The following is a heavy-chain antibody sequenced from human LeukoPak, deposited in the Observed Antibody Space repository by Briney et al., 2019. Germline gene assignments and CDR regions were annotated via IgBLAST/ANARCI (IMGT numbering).Heavy chain of an antibody. CDR2: IRSKANSYAT. Sequence: PGGSLKLSCAASGFTLSGSAMHWVRQASGKGLEWVGRIRSKANSYATAYAASVKGRFTISRDDSKNTAYLQMNSLKTEDTAVYYCTRPEYSSGWYLGYWGQGTLVTVSS. V-gene: IGHV3-73*01. J-gene: IGHJ4*02. D-gene: IGHD6-19*01. CDR1: GFTLSGSA. CDR3: TRPEYSSGWYLGY.